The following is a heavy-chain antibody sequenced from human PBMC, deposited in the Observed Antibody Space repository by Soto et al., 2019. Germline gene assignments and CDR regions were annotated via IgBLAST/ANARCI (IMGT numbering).Heavy chain of an antibody. CDR3: AGGGAGSGPFTWELPDH. J-gene: IGHJ4*02. V-gene: IGHV1-45*02. D-gene: IGHD1-26*01. CDR2: ITPFSGDV. CDR1: GNTFTYRY. Sequence: SVKVSCKALGNTFTYRYLHWVRQAPGQALEWMGWITPFSGDVHYAQKFQERVTITRDRSINTAYMQMSSLRSEDTAMYFCAGGGAGSGPFTWELPDHWAQRTLVTVSS.